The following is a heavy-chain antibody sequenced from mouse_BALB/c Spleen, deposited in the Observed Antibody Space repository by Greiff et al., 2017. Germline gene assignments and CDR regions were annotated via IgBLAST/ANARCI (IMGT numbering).Heavy chain of an antibody. CDR1: GFSLTSYG. CDR2: IWSGGST. D-gene: IGHD2-2*01. CDR3: ARIMVTSFAY. V-gene: IGHV2-2*02. J-gene: IGHJ3*01. Sequence: QVQLQQSGPGLVQPSQSLSITCTVSGFSLTSYGVHWVRQSPGKGLEWLGVIWSGGSTDYNAAFISRLSISKDNSKSQVFFKMNSLQANDTAIYYCARIMVTSFAYWGQGTLVTVSA.